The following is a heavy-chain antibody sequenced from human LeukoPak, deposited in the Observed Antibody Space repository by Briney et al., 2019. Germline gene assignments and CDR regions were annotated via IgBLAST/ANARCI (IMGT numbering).Heavy chain of an antibody. D-gene: IGHD1-26*01. J-gene: IGHJ4*02. CDR1: GGSISSYY. CDR3: ARAGDSGSYGPSDY. Sequence: PSETLSLTCTVSGGSISSYYWSWIRQPPGKGLEWIGYIYYSGSTNYNPSLKSRVTISVDTSKNQFSLKLSSVTAADTAVYYCARAGDSGSYGPSDYWGQGTLVTVSS. V-gene: IGHV4-59*01. CDR2: IYYSGST.